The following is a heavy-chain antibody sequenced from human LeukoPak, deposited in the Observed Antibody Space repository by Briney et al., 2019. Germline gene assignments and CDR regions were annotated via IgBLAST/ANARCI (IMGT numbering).Heavy chain of an antibody. CDR1: GFSFSDYD. V-gene: IGHV3-21*01. J-gene: IGHJ1*01. CDR2: ISGRSSHI. Sequence: GGSLRLSCSASGFSFSDYDMKWVRQAPGKGLEWVSAISGRSSHIYYGESVKGRFTISRDNAKNSLYLQMDSLGVEDTAVYYSGRAFPPLRTSSAGDLWGQGTLVIVSS. CDR3: GRAFPPLRTSSAGDL. D-gene: IGHD3-16*01.